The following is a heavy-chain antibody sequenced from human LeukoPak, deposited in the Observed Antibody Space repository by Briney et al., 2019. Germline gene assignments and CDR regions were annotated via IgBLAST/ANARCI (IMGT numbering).Heavy chain of an antibody. Sequence: SETLSLTCTVSGGSISSYYWSWIRQPPGKGLEWIGYIYYSGSTNYNPSLKSRVTISVDTSKNQFSLKLSSVTAADTAVYYCARVDIAGPELNWFDPWGQGTLVTVSS. CDR1: GGSISSYY. V-gene: IGHV4-59*01. D-gene: IGHD2-15*01. CDR2: IYYSGST. CDR3: ARVDIAGPELNWFDP. J-gene: IGHJ5*02.